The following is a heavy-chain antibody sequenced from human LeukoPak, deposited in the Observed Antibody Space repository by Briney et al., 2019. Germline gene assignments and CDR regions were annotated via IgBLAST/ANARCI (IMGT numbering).Heavy chain of an antibody. V-gene: IGHV1-18*01. J-gene: IGHJ5*02. Sequence: ASVKVSCKASGYTFTSYGISWVRQAPGQGLEWMGWISAYNGNTNYAQKLQGRVTMTTDTSTSTAYMELRSLRSDDTAVYYCARRGYDFWSGYTTFDHWGQGTLVTVSS. CDR3: ARRGYDFWSGYTTFDH. CDR2: ISAYNGNT. CDR1: GYTFTSYG. D-gene: IGHD3-3*01.